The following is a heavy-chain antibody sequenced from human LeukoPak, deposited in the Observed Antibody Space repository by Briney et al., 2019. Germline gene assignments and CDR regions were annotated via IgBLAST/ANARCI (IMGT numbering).Heavy chain of an antibody. J-gene: IGHJ6*02. D-gene: IGHD1-26*01. CDR3: ARGGSPRGYYYGMDV. V-gene: IGHV3-64*02. CDR2: VSGNGDTT. CDR1: GFIFSSYV. Sequence: GGSQRLSCAASGFIFSSYVMHWVRQAPGKGLEYVSAVSGNGDTTYYADSVKGRFAISRDNSKNTLYLQMGGLRAEDMAVYYCARGGSPRGYYYGMDVWGQGTTVTVSS.